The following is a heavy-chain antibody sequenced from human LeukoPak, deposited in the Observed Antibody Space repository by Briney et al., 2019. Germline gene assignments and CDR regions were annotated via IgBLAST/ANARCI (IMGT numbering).Heavy chain of an antibody. Sequence: APVKVSCKASGYTFTSYYMHWVRQAPGQGLEWMGIINPSGGSTSYAQKFQGRVTMTRDTSTSTVYMGLSSLRSEDTAVYYCARPGIAAADPDYWGQGTLVTVST. CDR3: ARPGIAAADPDY. D-gene: IGHD6-13*01. J-gene: IGHJ4*02. CDR1: GYTFTSYY. CDR2: INPSGGST. V-gene: IGHV1-46*01.